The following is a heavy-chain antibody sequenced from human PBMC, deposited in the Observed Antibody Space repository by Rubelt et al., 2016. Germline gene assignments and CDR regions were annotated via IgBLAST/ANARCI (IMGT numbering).Heavy chain of an antibody. D-gene: IGHD3-16*01. CDR3: RGIWGSYIDY. CDR1: GYTFTSYA. J-gene: IGHJ4*02. Sequence: QVQLVQSGAEVKKPGASVKVSCKASGYTFTSYAMHWVRQAPGKGLEWMGGFDPEDGETIYAQKFQGRVTMTEDTSTDTAYMELSSLRSEDTAVYYCRGIWGSYIDYWGQGTLVTVSS. CDR2: FDPEDGET. V-gene: IGHV1-24*01.